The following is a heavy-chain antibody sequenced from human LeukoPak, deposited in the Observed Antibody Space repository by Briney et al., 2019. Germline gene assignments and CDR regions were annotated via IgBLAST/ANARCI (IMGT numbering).Heavy chain of an antibody. J-gene: IGHJ4*02. V-gene: IGHV3-21*01. CDR1: GFTFSSYS. D-gene: IGHD1-14*01. CDR3: AKYRTTSAPPRNFDY. Sequence: GGSLRLSCAASGFTFSSYSMNWVRQAPGKGLEWVSSISNDGKYIYYADSVKGRFTISRDNAKSSLYLQMNSLRAEDTAVYYCAKYRTTSAPPRNFDYWGQGTLVTVSS. CDR2: ISNDGKYI.